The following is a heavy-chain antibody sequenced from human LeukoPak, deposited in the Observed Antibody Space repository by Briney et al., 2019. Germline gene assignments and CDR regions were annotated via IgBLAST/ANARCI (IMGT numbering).Heavy chain of an antibody. CDR2: IWYDGSNK. V-gene: IGHV3-33*06. CDR1: GFTFSSYG. J-gene: IGHJ4*02. Sequence: GGSLRLSCAASGFTFSSYGTHWVRQAPGKGLEWVAVIWYDGSNKYYADSVKGRFTISGDNSKNTLYLQMNSLRAEDTAVYYCAKDAYEYSSSFVLNYWGQGTLVTVSS. CDR3: AKDAYEYSSSFVLNY. D-gene: IGHD6-6*01.